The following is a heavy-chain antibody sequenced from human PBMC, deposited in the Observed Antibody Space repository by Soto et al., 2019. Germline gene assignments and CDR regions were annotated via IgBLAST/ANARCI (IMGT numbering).Heavy chain of an antibody. J-gene: IGHJ2*01. V-gene: IGHV3-33*01. CDR3: ARTPIVVVPAARDNTYWYFDL. CDR2: IWYDGSNK. D-gene: IGHD2-2*01. CDR1: GFTFSSYG. Sequence: QVQLVESGGGVVQPGRSLRLSCAASGFTFSSYGMHWVRQAPGKGLEWVAVIWYDGSNKYYADSVKGRFTISRDNSKNTLYLQMNSLRAEDTAVYYCARTPIVVVPAARDNTYWYFDLWGRGTLVTVSS.